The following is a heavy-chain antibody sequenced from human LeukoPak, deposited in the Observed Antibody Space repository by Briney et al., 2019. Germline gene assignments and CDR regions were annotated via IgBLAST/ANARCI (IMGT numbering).Heavy chain of an antibody. V-gene: IGHV3-21*01. CDR2: ITGTIATGDSP. Sequence: GGSLRLSCAASGFTFSNNAMSWVRQAPGKGLECVSAITGTIATGDSPYYADSVKGRFTISRDNAKNSLYLEMNSLRAEDTAVYYCAREGDGYTDPFDYWGQGTLVTVSS. CDR1: GFTFSNNA. D-gene: IGHD5-24*01. CDR3: AREGDGYTDPFDY. J-gene: IGHJ4*02.